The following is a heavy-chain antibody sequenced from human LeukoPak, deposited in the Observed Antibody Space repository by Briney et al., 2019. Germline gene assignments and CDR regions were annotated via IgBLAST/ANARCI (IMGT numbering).Heavy chain of an antibody. CDR2: VYSGITT. V-gene: IGHV3-53*01. D-gene: IGHD5-18*01. Sequence: GGSLRLSWAGSGFIVGDTHMTWVRQAPGKGLEWVSLVYSGITTHYADSVKGRFSISRDHSNNILYLQMNTLRAEDTAVYYCARLQGYSLGYQYFYYMDVWGTGTTVTVSS. CDR3: ARLQGYSLGYQYFYYMDV. CDR1: GFIVGDTH. J-gene: IGHJ6*03.